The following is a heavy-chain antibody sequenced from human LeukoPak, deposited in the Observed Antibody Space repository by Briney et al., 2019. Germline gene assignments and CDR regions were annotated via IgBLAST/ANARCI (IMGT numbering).Heavy chain of an antibody. D-gene: IGHD3-22*01. V-gene: IGHV4-34*01. Sequence: SETLSLTCAVYGGSFSGYYWSWIRQPPGKGLEWIGEINHSGSTDYNPSLKSRVTISVDTSKNQFSLKLSSVTAADTAVYYCARRRYYDSSGYYRGPGWFDPWGQGTLVTVSS. J-gene: IGHJ5*02. CDR2: INHSGST. CDR1: GGSFSGYY. CDR3: ARRRYYDSSGYYRGPGWFDP.